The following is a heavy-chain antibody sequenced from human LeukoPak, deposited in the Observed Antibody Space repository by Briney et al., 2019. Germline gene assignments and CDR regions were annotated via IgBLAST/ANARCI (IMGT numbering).Heavy chain of an antibody. D-gene: IGHD6-19*01. CDR2: IKLDESEK. V-gene: IGHV3-7*01. CDR1: GFTFSNYW. J-gene: IGHJ4*02. CDR3: ARASSGWYEN. Sequence: GGSLRLSCAASGFTFSNYWMSWARQAPGKGLEWVANIKLDESEKSYVDSVKGRFTISRGNAKNSLYLQMNTLRAEDTAVYYCARASSGWYENWGQGTLVSVS.